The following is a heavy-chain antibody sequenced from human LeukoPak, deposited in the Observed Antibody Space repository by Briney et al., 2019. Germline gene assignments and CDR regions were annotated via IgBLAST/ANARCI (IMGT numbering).Heavy chain of an antibody. D-gene: IGHD2-21*02. CDR1: GFTFSSYE. CDR3: ARDPLAYCGGDCYPTFDY. J-gene: IGHJ4*02. Sequence: PGGSLRLSCAASGFTFSSYEMNWVRQAPGKGLEWVSYISSSGSTIYYADSVKGRFTISRDNAKNSLYLQMNSLRAEDTAVYYCARDPLAYCGGDCYPTFDYWGQGTLVTVSS. V-gene: IGHV3-48*03. CDR2: ISSSGSTI.